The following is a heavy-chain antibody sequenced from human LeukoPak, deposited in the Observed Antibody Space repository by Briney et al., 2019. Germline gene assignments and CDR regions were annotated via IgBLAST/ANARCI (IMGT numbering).Heavy chain of an antibody. Sequence: SETLSLTCTVSGSSISSYYWSWIRQPPGKGLEWIGYIYYSGSTNYNPSLKSRVTISVDTSKNQFSLKLSSVTAADTAVYYCASTIGYSSGWYSSGWYFDLWGRGTLVTVSS. J-gene: IGHJ2*01. V-gene: IGHV4-59*08. CDR3: ASTIGYSSGWYSSGWYFDL. CDR1: GSSISSYY. D-gene: IGHD6-19*01. CDR2: IYYSGST.